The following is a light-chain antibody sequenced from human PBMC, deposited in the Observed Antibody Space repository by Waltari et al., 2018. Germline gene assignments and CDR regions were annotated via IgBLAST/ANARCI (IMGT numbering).Light chain of an antibody. CDR1: QSLRHLNGYNY. V-gene: IGKV2-28*01. Sequence: EIVMTQSPLSLPVTPGEPASISCRSSQSLRHLNGYNYLDWYLQKPGQSPKLLIYVGSSRDSGVPGRFSGSGSGTDFTLLISRVEADDVGVYYCMQARQTPFTFGQGTKLEI. CDR3: MQARQTPFT. J-gene: IGKJ2*01. CDR2: VGS.